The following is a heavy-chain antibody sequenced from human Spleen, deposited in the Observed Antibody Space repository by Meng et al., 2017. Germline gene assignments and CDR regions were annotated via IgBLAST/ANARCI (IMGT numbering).Heavy chain of an antibody. D-gene: IGHD1-26*01. Sequence: GSLRLSCAASGFTFSSYEMNWVRQTPGKGLEWIGYIHNSGGPTYNPSLKSRVTMSVDTSKNQFSLKLSSVAAADTAVYYCARDIREVGATYYLDYWGQGTLVTVSS. J-gene: IGHJ4*02. CDR3: ARDIREVGATYYLDY. V-gene: IGHV4-59*01. CDR1: GFTFSSYE. CDR2: IHNSGGP.